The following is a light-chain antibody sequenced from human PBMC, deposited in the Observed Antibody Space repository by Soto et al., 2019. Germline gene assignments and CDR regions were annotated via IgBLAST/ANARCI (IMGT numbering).Light chain of an antibody. CDR3: QQYNGFSRT. J-gene: IGKJ1*01. CDR2: DAS. V-gene: IGKV1-5*01. Sequence: DIQITQSPSXXSXXXXDXXXIXXLASQSISSWLAWYQQKPGKAPKVLIYDASSLESGVPSRFSGSGSGTEFTLTISSLQPDDFATYYCQQYNGFSRTFGQGTKVDIK. CDR1: QSISSW.